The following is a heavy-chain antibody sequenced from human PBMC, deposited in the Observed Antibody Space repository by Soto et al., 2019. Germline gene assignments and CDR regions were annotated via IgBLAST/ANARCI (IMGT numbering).Heavy chain of an antibody. CDR1: GFTFSNYA. D-gene: IGHD6-6*01. V-gene: IGHV3-23*01. J-gene: IGHJ5*01. CDR2: ISGSGVRT. Sequence: LRLSCSASGFTFSNYAMSWARQAPGKGLEWVSTISGSGVRTYYADSVKGRFTISRDNSKNTLDLQMNSLRAEDTAIYYCAKDHAREQFVRGENWFDSWGQGTLVTVSS. CDR3: AKDHAREQFVRGENWFDS.